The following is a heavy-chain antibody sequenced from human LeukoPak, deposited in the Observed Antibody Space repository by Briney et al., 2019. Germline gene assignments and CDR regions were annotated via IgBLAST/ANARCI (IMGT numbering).Heavy chain of an antibody. D-gene: IGHD2-2*02. CDR2: ISSNSSYI. CDR3: ARGEGYCSSTSCYTTDDAFDI. J-gene: IGHJ3*02. V-gene: IGHV3-21*01. Sequence: SGGSLRLSCAASGFTFSSYSMNWVRQAPGKGLEWVSSISSNSSYIYYADSVKGRFTISRDNAKNSLYLQMNSLRAEDTAVYYCARGEGYCSSTSCYTTDDAFDIWGQGTMVTVSS. CDR1: GFTFSSYS.